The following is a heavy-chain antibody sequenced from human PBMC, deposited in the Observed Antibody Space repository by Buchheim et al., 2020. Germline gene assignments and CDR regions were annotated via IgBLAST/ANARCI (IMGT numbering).Heavy chain of an antibody. J-gene: IGHJ5*02. CDR2: IYYSGST. Sequence: QVQLQESGPGLVKPSETLSLTCTVSGGSISSYYWSWIRQPPGKGLEWIGYIYYSGSTNYNPSLKSRVTISVDTSKNQFSLKLSSVTAADTAVYYCARGGGVGSLADNWFDPWGQGTL. D-gene: IGHD1-26*01. CDR3: ARGGGVGSLADNWFDP. CDR1: GGSISSYY. V-gene: IGHV4-59*01.